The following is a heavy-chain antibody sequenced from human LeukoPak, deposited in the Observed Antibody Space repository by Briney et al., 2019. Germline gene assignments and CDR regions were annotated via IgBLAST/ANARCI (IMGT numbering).Heavy chain of an antibody. CDR3: ARELAYCTNGVCYTPFDY. J-gene: IGHJ4*02. D-gene: IGHD2-8*01. Sequence: GGSLRLSCAASGFTFSSYAMHWVRQAPGKGLEWVAVISYDGSNKYYADSVKGRFTISRDNSKNTLYLQMNSLRAEDTAVYYRARELAYCTNGVCYTPFDYWGQGTLVTVSS. CDR2: ISYDGSNK. V-gene: IGHV3-30*01. CDR1: GFTFSSYA.